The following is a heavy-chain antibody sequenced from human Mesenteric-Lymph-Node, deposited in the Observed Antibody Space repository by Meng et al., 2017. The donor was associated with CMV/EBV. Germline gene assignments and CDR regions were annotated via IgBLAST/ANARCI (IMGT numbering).Heavy chain of an antibody. V-gene: IGHV3-20*04. CDR2: INWTGGST. Sequence: GGSLRLSCAASGFTFDDYGMSWVRQTPGKGLEWVSGINWTGGSTGYADSVKGRFTISRDNTKNSLYLQMNSLRAEDTAVYYCARDSRYYYYGMDVWGQGTTVTVSS. CDR3: ARDSRYYYYGMDV. J-gene: IGHJ6*02. CDR1: GFTFDDYG.